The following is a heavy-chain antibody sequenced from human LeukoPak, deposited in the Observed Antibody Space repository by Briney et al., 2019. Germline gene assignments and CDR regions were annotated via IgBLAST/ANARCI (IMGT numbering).Heavy chain of an antibody. J-gene: IGHJ6*02. D-gene: IGHD6-13*01. CDR1: GGTFSSYA. CDR2: IIPILGIA. CDR3: AREVQIPLAAAASRYYYYYGMDV. Sequence: GASVKVSCKASGGTFSSYAISWVRQAPGQGLEWMGRIIPILGIANYAQKFQGRVTITADKSPSTAYMELSSLRSEDTAVYYCAREVQIPLAAAASRYYYYYGMDVWGQGTTVTVSS. V-gene: IGHV1-69*04.